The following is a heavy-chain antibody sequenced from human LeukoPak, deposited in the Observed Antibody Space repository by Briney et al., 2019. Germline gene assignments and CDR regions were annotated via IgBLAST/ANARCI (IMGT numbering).Heavy chain of an antibody. Sequence: GGSLRLSCAASGFTFSSYSMNWVRQAPGKGLEWVSYISSSSSTIYYADFVKGRFTISRDNAKNSLYLQMNSLRAEDAAVYYCARDNTRGSSWSGDYFDYWGQGTLVTVSS. CDR1: GFTFSSYS. V-gene: IGHV3-48*01. D-gene: IGHD6-13*01. CDR3: ARDNTRGSSWSGDYFDY. CDR2: ISSSSSTI. J-gene: IGHJ4*02.